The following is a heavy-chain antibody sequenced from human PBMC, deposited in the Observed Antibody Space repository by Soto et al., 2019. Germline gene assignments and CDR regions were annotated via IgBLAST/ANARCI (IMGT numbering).Heavy chain of an antibody. Sequence: PGGSLRLSCAASGFTFSSYSMNWVRQAPGKGLEWVSYITSGSSSIYYADSVKGRFTISRDNAKNSLYLQMNSLRAEDTAVYYCARSAFWKSFDNWGQGALVTVSS. CDR3: ARSAFWKSFDN. V-gene: IGHV3-48*01. CDR2: ITSGSSSI. D-gene: IGHD3-3*01. J-gene: IGHJ4*02. CDR1: GFTFSSYS.